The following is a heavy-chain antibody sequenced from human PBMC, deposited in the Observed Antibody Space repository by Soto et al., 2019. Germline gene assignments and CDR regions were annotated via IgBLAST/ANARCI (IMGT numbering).Heavy chain of an antibody. CDR2: IIPILGIA. V-gene: IGHV1-69*08. J-gene: IGHJ6*02. Sequence: QVQLVQSGAEVKKPGSSVKVSCKASGGTFSSYTISWVRKAPGQGLEWMGRIIPILGIANYAQKFHGRVTITADKSTSTAYMELRSLRAEDTSVYYCARDGGMDVWGQGTTVTVSS. CDR3: ARDGGMDV. CDR1: GGTFSSYT.